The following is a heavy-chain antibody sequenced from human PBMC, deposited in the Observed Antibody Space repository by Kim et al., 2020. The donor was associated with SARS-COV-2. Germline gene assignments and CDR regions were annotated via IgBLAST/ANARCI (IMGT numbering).Heavy chain of an antibody. V-gene: IGHV1-69*01. D-gene: IGHD3-3*01. J-gene: IGHJ4*02. CDR3: ARDHRRTIFGAGELDY. Sequence: KFQGRVTITADESTGTAYMELSSLGSEDTAVYYCARDHRRTIFGAGELDYWGQGTLVTVSS.